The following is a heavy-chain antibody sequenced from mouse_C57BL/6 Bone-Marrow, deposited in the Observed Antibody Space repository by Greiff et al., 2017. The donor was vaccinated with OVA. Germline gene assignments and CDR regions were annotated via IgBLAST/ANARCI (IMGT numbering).Heavy chain of an antibody. Sequence: VQLQRSGAELARPGASVKLSCKASGYTFTSYGISWVKQRTGQGLEWIGEIYPRSGNTYYNEKFKGKATLTADKSSSTAYMELRSLTSEDSAVYFCARGGYSNLYYYAMDYWGQGTSVTVSS. CDR1: GYTFTSYG. D-gene: IGHD2-5*01. V-gene: IGHV1-81*01. J-gene: IGHJ4*01. CDR3: ARGGYSNLYYYAMDY. CDR2: IYPRSGNT.